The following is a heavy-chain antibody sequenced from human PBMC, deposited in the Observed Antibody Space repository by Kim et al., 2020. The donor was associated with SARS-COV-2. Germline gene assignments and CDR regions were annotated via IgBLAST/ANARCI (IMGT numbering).Heavy chain of an antibody. CDR1: GFTFGDYA. CDR2: ISWNSGSI. CDR3: AKDSSSSRWVSEYGMDV. J-gene: IGHJ6*02. V-gene: IGHV3-9*01. Sequence: GGSLRLSCAASGFTFGDYAMHWVRQAPGKGLEWVSGISWNSGSIGYADSVKGRFTISRDNAKNSLYLQMNSLRAEDTALYYCAKDSSSSRWVSEYGMDVWGQGTTVTVSS. D-gene: IGHD6-6*01.